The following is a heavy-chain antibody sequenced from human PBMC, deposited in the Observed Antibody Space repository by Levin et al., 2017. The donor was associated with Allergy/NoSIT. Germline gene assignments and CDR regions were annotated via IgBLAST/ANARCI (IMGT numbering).Heavy chain of an antibody. Sequence: SETLSLTCAVSGASISSSDWWTWVRQPPGKGLEWIGEIYLRGSSSYNPSLMSRATISVDKSQNPFSLRLRSVTAADTALYYCLRNGVPSYLDSWGQGTLVTVSS. V-gene: IGHV4-4*02. J-gene: IGHJ4*02. CDR2: IYLRGSS. CDR1: GASISSSDW. CDR3: LRNGVPSYLDS. D-gene: IGHD3-10*01.